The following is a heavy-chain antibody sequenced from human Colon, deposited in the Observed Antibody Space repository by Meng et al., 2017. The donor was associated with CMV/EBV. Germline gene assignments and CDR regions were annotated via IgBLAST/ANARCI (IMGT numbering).Heavy chain of an antibody. V-gene: IGHV3-9*01. J-gene: IGHJ6*02. D-gene: IGHD3-3*01. CDR3: ARTEWLGHYYGMDV. CDR1: GFTFPEYA. CDR2: ISWNSYST. Sequence: SLKISCAASGFTFPEYAMHWVRQVPGKGLEWVSGISWNSYSTGYADSVKGRFTISRDNEKKTLYLHMNSLRVEDTAVYYCARTEWLGHYYGMDVWGQGTAVTVSS.